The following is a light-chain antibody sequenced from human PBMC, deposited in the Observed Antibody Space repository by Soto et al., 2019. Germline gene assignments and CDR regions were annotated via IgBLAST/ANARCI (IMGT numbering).Light chain of an antibody. CDR3: AAWDDSLSGWV. CDR2: SNN. CDR1: SSNIGAGYD. Sequence: QSVLTQPPSVSGAPGQRVTISCTGSSSNIGAGYDVYWYQQLPGTAPKLLIYSNNQRPSGVPDRFSGSKSGTSASLAISGLRPEDEADYYCAAWDDSLSGWVFGGGTKVTVL. V-gene: IGLV1-47*02. J-gene: IGLJ3*02.